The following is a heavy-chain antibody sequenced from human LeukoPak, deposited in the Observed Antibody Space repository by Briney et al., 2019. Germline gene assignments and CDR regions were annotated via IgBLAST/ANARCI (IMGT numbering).Heavy chain of an antibody. D-gene: IGHD6-19*01. CDR3: ARVKGIAVDKWFDP. Sequence: LETLSLTCAVSGGSFSGYYWSWIRQPPGKGLEWIGEINHSGSTNYNPSLKSRVTISVDTSKNQFSLKLSSVTAADTAVYYCARVKGIAVDKWFDPWGQGTLVTVSS. CDR1: GGSFSGYY. V-gene: IGHV4-34*01. J-gene: IGHJ5*02. CDR2: INHSGST.